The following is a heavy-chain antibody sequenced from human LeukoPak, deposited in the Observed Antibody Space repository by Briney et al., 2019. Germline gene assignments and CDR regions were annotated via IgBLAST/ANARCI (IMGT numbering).Heavy chain of an antibody. CDR3: ARHQSKRRVAPFDY. V-gene: IGHV4-59*08. CDR1: GGSISSYY. Sequence: SETLSLTCTVSGGSISSYYWSWIRQPPEKGLEWIGYIFYSGSTNYNPSLKSRVTISVDTSKNQFSLRLSSVTAADTAVYYCARHQSKRRVAPFDYWGQGTLVTVSS. CDR2: IFYSGST. D-gene: IGHD1-1*01. J-gene: IGHJ4*02.